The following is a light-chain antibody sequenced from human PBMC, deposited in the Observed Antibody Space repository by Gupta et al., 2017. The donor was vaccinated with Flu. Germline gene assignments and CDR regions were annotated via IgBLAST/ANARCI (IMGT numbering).Light chain of an antibody. Sequence: IQLPQSPSSLSASVGDRVTITCRASQDIRTWLAWYQQKPEKAPKSLIYAASNLQSGVPARFSGSGSGTEFTLTISSLQTEDFATYYCQHDNNLPITFGGGTKVDIK. CDR1: QDIRTW. J-gene: IGKJ4*01. V-gene: IGKV1D-16*01. CDR2: AAS. CDR3: QHDNNLPIT.